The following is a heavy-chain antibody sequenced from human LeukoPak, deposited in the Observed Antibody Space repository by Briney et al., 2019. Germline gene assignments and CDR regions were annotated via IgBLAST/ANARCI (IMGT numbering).Heavy chain of an antibody. CDR3: ARGADYSSSWYQESDAFDI. Sequence: QPGGSLRLSCAASGFTFSSYDMHWVRQATGKGLEWVSAIGTAGDTYYPGSVKGRFTISRENAKNSFYLQMNNLRAGDTAVYYCARGADYSSSWYQESDAFDIWGQGTLVTVSS. V-gene: IGHV3-13*04. J-gene: IGHJ3*02. CDR1: GFTFSSYD. CDR2: IGTAGDT. D-gene: IGHD6-13*01.